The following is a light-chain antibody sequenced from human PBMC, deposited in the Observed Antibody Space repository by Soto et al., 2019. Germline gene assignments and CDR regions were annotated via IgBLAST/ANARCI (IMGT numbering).Light chain of an antibody. CDR3: SSYTSSSTLVV. V-gene: IGLV2-14*01. J-gene: IGLJ2*01. CDR2: DVS. CDR1: SSDVGGYNY. Sequence: QSVLTQPASVSGSPGQSITISCTGTSSDVGGYNYVSWYQQHPGKAPKLMIYDVSNRPSGVSNRFYGSKSGNTASLTISGLQAEDEADYYCSSYTSSSTLVVFGGGTKLNVL.